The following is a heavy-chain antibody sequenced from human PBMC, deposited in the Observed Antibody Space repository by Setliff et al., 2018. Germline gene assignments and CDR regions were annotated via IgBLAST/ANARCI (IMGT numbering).Heavy chain of an antibody. CDR3: TTAPLAAASTC. J-gene: IGHJ4*02. D-gene: IGHD6-13*01. CDR2: IKSKTDGGTT. V-gene: IGHV3-15*01. CDR1: GFTFSSYW. Sequence: LRLSCAASGFTFSSYWMSWVRQAPGKGLEWVGRIKSKTDGGTTDYAAPVKGRFTISRDDSKNTLYLQMNSLKTEDTAVYYCTTAPLAAASTCWGQGTLVTVSS.